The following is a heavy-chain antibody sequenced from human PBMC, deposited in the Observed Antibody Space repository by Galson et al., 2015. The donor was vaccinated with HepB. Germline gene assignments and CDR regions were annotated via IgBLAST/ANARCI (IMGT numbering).Heavy chain of an antibody. CDR3: AKEDSAFDI. J-gene: IGHJ3*02. Sequence: SLRLSCAASGFTFSNYAMHWVRQAPGKGLEWLAALSSDGKTKFYADSVKGRFTISGDTSKNTLFLQMNSLRAEDTAVYSCAKEDSAFDIWGQGTMVTVSS. CDR2: LSSDGKTK. V-gene: IGHV3-30*04. CDR1: GFTFSNYA.